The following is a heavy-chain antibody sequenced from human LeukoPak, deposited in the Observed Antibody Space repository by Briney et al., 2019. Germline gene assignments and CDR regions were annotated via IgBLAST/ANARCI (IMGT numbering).Heavy chain of an antibody. Sequence: RGGSLRLSCAASGFTFDDYAMHWVRQAPGKGLEWVSGISWNNGSIGYADSVKGRFTISRDNAKNSLYLQMNSLRAEDTALYYCAKADSSGYYLDAFDIWGQGTMVTVSS. J-gene: IGHJ3*02. CDR1: GFTFDDYA. V-gene: IGHV3-9*01. CDR3: AKADSSGYYLDAFDI. CDR2: ISWNNGSI. D-gene: IGHD3-22*01.